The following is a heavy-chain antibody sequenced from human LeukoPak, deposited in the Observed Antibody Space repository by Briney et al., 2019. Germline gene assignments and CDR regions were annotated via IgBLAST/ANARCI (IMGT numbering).Heavy chain of an antibody. CDR1: GYSISSGYY. J-gene: IGHJ5*02. Sequence: SETLSLTCTVSGYSISSGYYWGWIRRPPGKGLEWIGSIYHSGSTNYNPSLKSRVTISVDTSKNQFSLELSSVTAADTAVYYCARFFPRAKGSGTWFDPWGQGTLVTVSS. V-gene: IGHV4-38-2*02. CDR3: ARFFPRAKGSGTWFDP. D-gene: IGHD3-10*01. CDR2: IYHSGST.